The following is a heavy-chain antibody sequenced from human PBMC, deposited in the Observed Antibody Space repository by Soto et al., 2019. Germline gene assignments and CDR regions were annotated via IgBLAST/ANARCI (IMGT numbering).Heavy chain of an antibody. D-gene: IGHD3-3*01. CDR2: ISGSDNYT. J-gene: IGHJ4*02. V-gene: IGHV3-11*03. Sequence: GGSLRLSCAASGFSFSDYYMSWIRQAPGKGLEWISYISGSDNYTNYADSVKGRFTISRDNTKNSLYLQMDSLRAEDTAIYYCAKDALAYYDFWSWGQGTLVTVSS. CDR3: AKDALAYYDFWS. CDR1: GFSFSDYY.